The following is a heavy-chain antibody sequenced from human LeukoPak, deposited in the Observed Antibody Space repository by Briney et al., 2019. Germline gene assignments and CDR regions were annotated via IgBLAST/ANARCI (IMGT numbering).Heavy chain of an antibody. CDR2: IYHSGNT. V-gene: IGHV4-38-2*01. D-gene: IGHD3-10*01. J-gene: IGHJ3*01. CDR1: GYSISSGYY. CDR3: ARVLYYGSGSGTFDV. Sequence: KPSETLSLTCAVSGYSISSGYYWGWIRQPPGKGLEWIGSIYHSGNTYCNPSLKSRVTISVDTSKNQFSQKLNSVTAADTAVYYCARVLYYGSGSGTFDVWGQGTMVTVSS.